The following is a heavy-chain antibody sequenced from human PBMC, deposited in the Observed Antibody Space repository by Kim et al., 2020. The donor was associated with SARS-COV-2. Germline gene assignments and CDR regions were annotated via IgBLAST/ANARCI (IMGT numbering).Heavy chain of an antibody. CDR3: AKGPRMTTVTPIDY. V-gene: IGHV3-23*01. Sequence: ADSVKGRLTISRDNSKNTLYLQMNSLRAEDTAVYYCAKGPRMTTVTPIDYWGQGTLVTVSS. J-gene: IGHJ4*02. D-gene: IGHD4-17*01.